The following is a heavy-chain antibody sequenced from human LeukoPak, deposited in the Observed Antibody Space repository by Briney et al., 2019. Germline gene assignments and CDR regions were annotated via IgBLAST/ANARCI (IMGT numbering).Heavy chain of an antibody. CDR2: ISGSGGST. D-gene: IGHD2-2*01. J-gene: IGHJ4*02. Sequence: PGGSLRLSCAASGFTYSSYAMSWVRQAPGKGLEWASAISGSGGSTYYADSVKGRFTISRDNSKNTLYLQMNSLRAEDTAVYYCAPRPGYCSSTSCPWFDYWGQGTLVTVSS. V-gene: IGHV3-23*01. CDR1: GFTYSSYA. CDR3: APRPGYCSSTSCPWFDY.